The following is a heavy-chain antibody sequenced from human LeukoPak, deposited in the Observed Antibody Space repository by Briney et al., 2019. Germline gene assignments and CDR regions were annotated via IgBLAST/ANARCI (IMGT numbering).Heavy chain of an antibody. V-gene: IGHV1-46*01. CDR2: INPSGGST. Sequence: GASVKVSCKASGYTFTSYYMHWVRQAPGQGLGWMGIINPSGGSTSYAQKFQGRVTMTRDMSTSTVYMQLRSLRSEDTAVYYCASATTGSGSCYFDSWGQGTLVTVSS. CDR1: GYTFTSYY. J-gene: IGHJ4*02. CDR3: ASATTGSGSCYFDS. D-gene: IGHD1-26*01.